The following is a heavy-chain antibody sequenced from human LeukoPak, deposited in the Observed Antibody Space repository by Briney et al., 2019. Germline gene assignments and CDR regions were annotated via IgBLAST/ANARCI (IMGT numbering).Heavy chain of an antibody. CDR2: IYYSGST. CDR1: GGSISSYY. J-gene: IGHJ2*01. D-gene: IGHD4-17*01. Sequence: PSETLSLTCTVSGGSISSYYWSWIRQPPGKGLEGRGYIYYSGSTNYNPSLKSRVTISVDTSKNQFSLKLSSVTAADTAVYYCARHISGGDYGYWYFDLWGRGTLVTVSS. V-gene: IGHV4-59*08. CDR3: ARHISGGDYGYWYFDL.